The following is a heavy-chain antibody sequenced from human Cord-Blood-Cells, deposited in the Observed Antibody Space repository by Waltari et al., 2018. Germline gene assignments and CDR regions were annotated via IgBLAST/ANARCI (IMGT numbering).Heavy chain of an antibody. CDR3: ATIGYSSGWYYFDY. CDR2: ISAYNGNT. CDR1: GYTFTSYG. Sequence: QLQLVQSGADVKKPGASVTVSCKDSGYTFTSYGISWVRQAPGQGLEWMGWISAYNGNTNYAQKLQGRVTMTTDTSTSTAYMELRSLRSDDTAVYYCATIGYSSGWYYFDYWGQGTLVTVSS. D-gene: IGHD6-19*01. J-gene: IGHJ4*02. V-gene: IGHV1-18*01.